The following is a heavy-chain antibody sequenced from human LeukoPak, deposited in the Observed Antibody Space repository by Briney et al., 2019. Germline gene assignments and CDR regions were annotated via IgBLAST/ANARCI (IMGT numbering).Heavy chain of an antibody. D-gene: IGHD2-2*01. CDR1: GFTFSSYA. V-gene: IGHV3-23*01. CDR3: AKDIVVVPAANDAFDV. CDR2: ISGNAGST. Sequence: GGSLRLSCAASGFTFSSYAMSWVRQAPGKGLEWVSAISGNAGSTHYADSVKGRVTISRDNSKNTLYLQMNSLRAEDTAAYYCAKDIVVVPAANDAFDVWGQGTMVTVAS. J-gene: IGHJ3*01.